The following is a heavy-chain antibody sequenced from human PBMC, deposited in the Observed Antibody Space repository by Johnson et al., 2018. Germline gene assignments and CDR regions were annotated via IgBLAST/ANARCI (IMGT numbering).Heavy chain of an antibody. V-gene: IGHV3-33*05. CDR2: ISYDGSNK. J-gene: IGHJ3*02. CDR1: GSTFSTYD. Sequence: QVQLVQSGGGVVQPGRSLRLSCAVSGSTFSTYDLHWVRQAPGKGLEWVAVISYDGSNKYYADSVKGRFTISRDNSKTTRYLQINSLRAEETAVYYCARGAAATTCFYCADAFDIWGQGTMVTVSS. D-gene: IGHD1-26*01. CDR3: ARGAAATTCFYCADAFDI.